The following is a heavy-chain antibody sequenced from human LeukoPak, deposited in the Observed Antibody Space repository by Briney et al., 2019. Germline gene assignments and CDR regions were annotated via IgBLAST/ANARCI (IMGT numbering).Heavy chain of an antibody. CDR3: SSVLNVPKLLDS. Sequence: PSDTLSLTCSISSYSSIRGYYWAWLRQPPGKGLEWIATFFQPHKSFYNASLESRVTLSIDTSESQLSLNLNSVTAADTAVYYFSSVLNVPKLLDSWGQGTLVTVSS. J-gene: IGHJ4*02. CDR2: FFQPHKS. D-gene: IGHD3-10*02. V-gene: IGHV4-38-2*01. CDR1: SYSSIRGYY.